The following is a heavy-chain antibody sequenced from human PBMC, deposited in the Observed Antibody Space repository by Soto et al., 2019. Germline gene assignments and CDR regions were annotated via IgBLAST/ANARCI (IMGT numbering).Heavy chain of an antibody. J-gene: IGHJ4*02. CDR2: ISAYNGNT. Sequence: ASVKVSCKDSGYTFTSYGISWVRQAPGQGLEWMGWISAYNGNTNYAQKLQGRVTMTTDTSTSTAYMELRSLRAEDTAVYYCVRDKSPYSSGWHNRHFDYWGQGTLVTVS. CDR1: GYTFTSYG. D-gene: IGHD6-19*01. V-gene: IGHV1-18*01. CDR3: VRDKSPYSSGWHNRHFDY.